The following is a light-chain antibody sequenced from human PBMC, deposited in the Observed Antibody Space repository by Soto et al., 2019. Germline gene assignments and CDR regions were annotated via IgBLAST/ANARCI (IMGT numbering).Light chain of an antibody. CDR1: QAVTSKF. CDR3: QQYGDSVLT. Sequence: EIVSTQSPGTLSLSPGDEATLSCKASQAVTSKFLAWYQQKPGQPPRLLILGASTRATGIADRFSGSVSGTDFTLTISRLEPEDFAVYYCQQYGDSVLTFGGGTKVDIK. J-gene: IGKJ4*01. V-gene: IGKV3-20*01. CDR2: GAS.